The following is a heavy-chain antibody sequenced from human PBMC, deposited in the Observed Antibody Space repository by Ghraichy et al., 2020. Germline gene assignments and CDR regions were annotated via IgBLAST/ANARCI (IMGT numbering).Heavy chain of an antibody. CDR2: ISYDGSNK. Sequence: GESLNISCAASGFTFSSYGMHWVRQAPGKGLEWVAVISYDGSNKYYADSVKGRFTISRDNSKNTLYLQMNSLRAEDTAVYYCAKVPYGDYGSYDYWGQGTLVTVSS. V-gene: IGHV3-30*18. J-gene: IGHJ4*02. D-gene: IGHD4-17*01. CDR1: GFTFSSYG. CDR3: AKVPYGDYGSYDY.